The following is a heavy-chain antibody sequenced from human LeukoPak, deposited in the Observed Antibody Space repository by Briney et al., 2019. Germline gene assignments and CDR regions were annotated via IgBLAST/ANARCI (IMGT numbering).Heavy chain of an antibody. CDR3: ARGLATTHYDY. D-gene: IGHD5-12*01. V-gene: IGHV3-74*01. J-gene: IGHJ4*02. CDR2: INSDGSST. CDR1: GFTFSSYW. Sequence: PGGSLRLSCAASGFTFSSYWMHWVRQAPGKGLVWVSRINSDGSSTSYADSVEGRFTISRDNAKNTLYLQMNSLRAEDTAVYYCARGLATTHYDYWGQGTLVTVSS.